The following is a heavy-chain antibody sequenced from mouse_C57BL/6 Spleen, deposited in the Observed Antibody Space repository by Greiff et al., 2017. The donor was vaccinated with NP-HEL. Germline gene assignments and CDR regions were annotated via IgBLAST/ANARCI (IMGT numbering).Heavy chain of an antibody. CDR2: INPSNGGT. D-gene: IGHD2-5*01. CDR1: GYTFTSYW. V-gene: IGHV1-53*01. CDR3: ARGGDYYSNFPWFAY. Sequence: ASGYTFTSYWMHWVKQRPGHGLEWIGHINPSNGGTNYNEKFKSKATLTVDKSSSTAYMQLSSLTSEDSAVDYCARGGDYYSNFPWFAYWGKGTLVTVSA. J-gene: IGHJ3*01.